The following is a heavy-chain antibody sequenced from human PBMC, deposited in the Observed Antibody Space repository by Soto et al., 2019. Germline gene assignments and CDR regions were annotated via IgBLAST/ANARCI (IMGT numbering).Heavy chain of an antibody. V-gene: IGHV3-23*01. CDR2: ISATGGGT. J-gene: IGHJ4*02. Sequence: GGSLRLTCAASGFKFSNYAMSWVRQAPGKGLEWVSLISATGGGTYYADSVKGRFTISRDNSHNTLYLQVHSLTAEDTAVYYCAKDRRAGGNSAFYFDFWGQGAQVTVSS. CDR1: GFKFSNYA. D-gene: IGHD3-16*01. CDR3: AKDRRAGGNSAFYFDF.